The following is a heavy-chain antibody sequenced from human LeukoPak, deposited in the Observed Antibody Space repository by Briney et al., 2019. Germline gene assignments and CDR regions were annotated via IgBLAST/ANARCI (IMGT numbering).Heavy chain of an antibody. CDR1: GFTFSSYA. CDR3: ARDGEGGNSEVGAFDN. V-gene: IGHV3-30-3*01. D-gene: IGHD4-23*01. Sequence: GGSLRLSCAASGFTFSSYAMHWVRQAPGKGLEWVAVISYDGSNKYYADSVKGRFTISRDNSKNTLYLQMNSLRAEDTAVYYCARDGEGGNSEVGAFDNWGQGTMVTVSS. J-gene: IGHJ3*02. CDR2: ISYDGSNK.